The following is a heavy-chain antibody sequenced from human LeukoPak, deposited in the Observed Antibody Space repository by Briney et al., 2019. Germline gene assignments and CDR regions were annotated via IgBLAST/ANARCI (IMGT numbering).Heavy chain of an antibody. CDR1: GFTFSNYA. CDR3: EGTMITFGGVIVNNWFDP. CDR2: IGVNT. V-gene: IGHV3-23*01. Sequence: GGSLRLSCAASGFTFSNYAMSWVRQAPGKGLEWVSAIGVNTYYTDSVKGRFTISRDNAENTLYLQMNSLRAEDTAVYYCEGTMITFGGVIVNNWFDPWGQGTLVTVSS. J-gene: IGHJ5*02. D-gene: IGHD3-16*02.